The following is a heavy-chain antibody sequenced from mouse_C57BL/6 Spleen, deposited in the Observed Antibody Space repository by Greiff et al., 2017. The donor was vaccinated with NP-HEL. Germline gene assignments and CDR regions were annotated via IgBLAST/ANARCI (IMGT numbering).Heavy chain of an antibody. CDR1: GYTFTDYE. V-gene: IGHV1-15*01. D-gene: IGHD1-1*01. CDR3: TPLITKVVAPFAY. Sequence: QVQLQQSGAELVRPGASVTLSCKASGYTFTDYEMHWVKQTPVHGLEWIGAIDPETGGTAYNQKFKGKAILTADKSSSTAYMELRSLTSEDSAVYYCTPLITKVVAPFAYWGQGTLVTVSA. J-gene: IGHJ3*01. CDR2: IDPETGGT.